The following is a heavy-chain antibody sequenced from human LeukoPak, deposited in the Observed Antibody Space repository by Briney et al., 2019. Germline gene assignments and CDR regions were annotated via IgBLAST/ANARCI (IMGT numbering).Heavy chain of an antibody. V-gene: IGHV4-61*01. Sequence: SETLSLTCTVSGGSVSSGSYYWSWIRQPPGRGLEGIGYTYYSGSTNYNPSLKSRVTISVDTSKNQFSLKLSSVTAADTAVYYCAREAVAGNGGIDYWGQGTLVTVSS. D-gene: IGHD6-19*01. CDR3: AREAVAGNGGIDY. J-gene: IGHJ4*02. CDR2: TYYSGST. CDR1: GGSVSSGSYY.